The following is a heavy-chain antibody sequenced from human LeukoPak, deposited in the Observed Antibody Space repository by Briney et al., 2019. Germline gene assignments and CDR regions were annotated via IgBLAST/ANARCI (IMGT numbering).Heavy chain of an antibody. CDR1: GYSFTSYW. D-gene: IGHD5-12*01. V-gene: IGHV5-51*01. CDR2: IYPGDSDI. J-gene: IGHJ6*03. Sequence: GESLKISCKGSGYSFTSYWIGWVRQMPGKGLEWMGMIYPGDSDIRYSPSFQGQVTISADKSITTAYLQWSSLKASDTAMYYCARQYSGYDFALFYYYYMDVWGKGTTVTVSS. CDR3: ARQYSGYDFALFYYYYMDV.